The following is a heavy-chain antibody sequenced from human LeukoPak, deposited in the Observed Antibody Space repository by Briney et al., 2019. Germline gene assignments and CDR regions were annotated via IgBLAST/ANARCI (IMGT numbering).Heavy chain of an antibody. V-gene: IGHV1-69*04. CDR1: GGTFSSYA. CDR3: ARYYYDSSGYTDY. D-gene: IGHD3-22*01. Sequence: ASVKVSCKASGGTFSSYAISWVRQAPGQGLEWMGRIIPILGIANYAQKFQGRVTITADKSTSTAYMELSSLRSEDTAVYYCARYYYDSSGYTDYWGQGTLVTVSS. J-gene: IGHJ4*02. CDR2: IIPILGIA.